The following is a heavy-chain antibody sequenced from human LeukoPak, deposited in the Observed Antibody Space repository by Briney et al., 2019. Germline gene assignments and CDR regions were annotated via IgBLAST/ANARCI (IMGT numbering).Heavy chain of an antibody. CDR2: ISGSGSTL. V-gene: IGHV3-48*02. J-gene: IGHJ1*01. D-gene: IGHD6-13*01. CDR1: GFTLNTYR. CDR3: AGGTRITAAVYFQY. Sequence: GGSLRLSCAGSGFTLNTYRMNWVRQAPGKGLEWVSYISGSGSTLYYADSVKGRFTISRDNAKNSLYLQMNSLRDEDTAVYYCAGGTRITAAVYFQYWGQGILVTVSS.